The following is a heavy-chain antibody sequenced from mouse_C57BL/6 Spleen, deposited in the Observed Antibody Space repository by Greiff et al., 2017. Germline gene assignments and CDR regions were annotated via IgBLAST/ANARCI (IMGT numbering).Heavy chain of an antibody. Sequence: QVQLQQPGAELVKPGASVKMSCKASGYTFTSYWITWVKQRPGQGLEWIGDIYPGSGSTNYNEKFKSKATLTVDTSSSTAYMQLSSLTSEYSAVYYCARRDDGYPAWFAYWGQGTLVTVSA. D-gene: IGHD2-3*01. CDR3: ARRDDGYPAWFAY. CDR1: GYTFTSYW. CDR2: IYPGSGST. J-gene: IGHJ3*01. V-gene: IGHV1-55*01.